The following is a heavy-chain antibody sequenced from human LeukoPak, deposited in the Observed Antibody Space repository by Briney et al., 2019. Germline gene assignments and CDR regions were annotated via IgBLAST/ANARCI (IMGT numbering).Heavy chain of an antibody. CDR2: ISYDGSNK. CDR3: AKDGGLLTANFDY. Sequence: GGSLRLSCAASGFTFSSYGMPWVRQAPGKGLEWVAVISYDGSNKYYADSVKGRFTISRDNSKNTLYLQMNSLRAEDTAVYYCAKDGGLLTANFDYWGQGTLVTVSS. D-gene: IGHD3-9*01. V-gene: IGHV3-30*18. J-gene: IGHJ4*02. CDR1: GFTFSSYG.